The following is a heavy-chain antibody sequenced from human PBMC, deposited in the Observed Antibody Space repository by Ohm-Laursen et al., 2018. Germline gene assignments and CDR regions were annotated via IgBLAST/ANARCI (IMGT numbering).Heavy chain of an antibody. V-gene: IGHV1-2*02. CDR3: ARDLGLVGTNWGYYFNY. J-gene: IGHJ4*02. D-gene: IGHD7-27*01. Sequence: ASVKVSCKASGYTFTGYYMHWVRQAPGQGPEWMGWINPNSGGTNYAQKFQGRVTMTRDTSTSTVYMELSSLRSEDTAVYYCARDLGLVGTNWGYYFNYWGQGTLVTVSS. CDR1: GYTFTGYY. CDR2: INPNSGGT.